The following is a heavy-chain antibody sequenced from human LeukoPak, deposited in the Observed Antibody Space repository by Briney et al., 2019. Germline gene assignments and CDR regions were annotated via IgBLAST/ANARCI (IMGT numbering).Heavy chain of an antibody. V-gene: IGHV4-31*03. Sequence: SQTPSLTCTVSGGSISSGGYYWSWIRQHPGKGLEWIGYIYYSGSTYYNPSLKSRVTISVDTSKNQFSLKLSSVTAADTAVYYCARDLRGGYCSSTSCTPYGMDVWGQGTTVTVSS. J-gene: IGHJ6*02. D-gene: IGHD2-2*01. CDR1: GGSISSGGYY. CDR3: ARDLRGGYCSSTSCTPYGMDV. CDR2: IYYSGST.